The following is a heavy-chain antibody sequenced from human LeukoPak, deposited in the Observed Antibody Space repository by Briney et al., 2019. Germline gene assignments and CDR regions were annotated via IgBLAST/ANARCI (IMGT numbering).Heavy chain of an antibody. V-gene: IGHV3-23*01. Sequence: GGSLRLSCATSGFTFRTYEMNWVRQAPGKGLEWVSGISGSGGRTYYADSVKGRFTISRDNSKNSLYLQMNSLRAEDTAVYYCARDTLLYGNSPDAFDIWGQGTMVTVSS. CDR3: ARDTLLYGNSPDAFDI. J-gene: IGHJ3*02. D-gene: IGHD4-23*01. CDR1: GFTFRTYE. CDR2: ISGSGGRT.